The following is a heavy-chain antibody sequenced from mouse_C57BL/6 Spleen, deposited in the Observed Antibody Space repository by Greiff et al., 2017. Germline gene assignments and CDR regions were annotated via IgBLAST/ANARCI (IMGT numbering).Heavy chain of an antibody. CDR2: IDPSDSYT. CDR1: GYTFTSYW. CDR3: AKGFAW. Sequence: QVQLQQPGAELVKPGASVKLSCKASGYTFTSYWMQWVKQRPGQGLEWIGEIDPSDSYTNYNQKFKGKATLTVDTSSSTAYMQLSSLTSEDSAVYYCAKGFAWWGQGTLVTVSA. V-gene: IGHV1-50*01. J-gene: IGHJ3*01.